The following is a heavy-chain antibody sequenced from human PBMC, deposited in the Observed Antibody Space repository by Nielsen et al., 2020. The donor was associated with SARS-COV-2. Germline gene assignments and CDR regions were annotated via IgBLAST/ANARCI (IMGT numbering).Heavy chain of an antibody. CDR3: ARDVAAAGTTEYFQH. Sequence: GESLKISCAASGFTFSSYGMHWVRQAPGKGLEWVAIIYYDGSNKYYADSVKGRFTISRDNSKNTLYLQMNSLRAEDTAVYYCARDVAAAGTTEYFQHWGQGTLVTVSS. V-gene: IGHV3-33*01. CDR1: GFTFSSYG. CDR2: IYYDGSNK. J-gene: IGHJ1*01. D-gene: IGHD6-13*01.